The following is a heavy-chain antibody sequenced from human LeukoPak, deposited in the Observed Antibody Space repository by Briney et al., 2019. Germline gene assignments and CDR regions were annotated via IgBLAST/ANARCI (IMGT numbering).Heavy chain of an antibody. CDR1: GGTFSSYA. CDR2: IIPIFGTA. V-gene: IGHV1-69*13. Sequence: ASVKVSCKASGGTFSSYAISWVRQAPGQGLEWMGGIIPIFGTANYAQKFQGRVTITADESTSTAYMELSSLRFEDTAVYYCARGHAWGSSGYPSDYWGQGTLVTVSS. CDR3: ARGHAWGSSGYPSDY. D-gene: IGHD3-22*01. J-gene: IGHJ4*02.